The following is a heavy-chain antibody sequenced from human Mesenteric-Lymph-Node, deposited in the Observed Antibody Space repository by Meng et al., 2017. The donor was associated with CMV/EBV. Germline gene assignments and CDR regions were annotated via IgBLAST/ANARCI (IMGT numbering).Heavy chain of an antibody. J-gene: IGHJ5*02. D-gene: IGHD5-12*01. CDR1: GYTFTSYY. CDR3: ASQRDSGYGWFDP. V-gene: IGHV1-46*01. CDR2: INPSGGST. Sequence: ASLQVSCNASGYTFTSYYMHWVRQAPGQGLEWMGIINPSGGSTSYAQKFQGRVTMTRDTSTSTVYMELSSLGSEDTAVYYCASQRDSGYGWFDPWGQGTLVTVSS.